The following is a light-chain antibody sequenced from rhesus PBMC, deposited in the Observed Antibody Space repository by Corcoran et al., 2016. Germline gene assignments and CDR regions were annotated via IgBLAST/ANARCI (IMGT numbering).Light chain of an antibody. CDR2: EVS. J-gene: IGLJ6*01. CDR1: SSDIGGYNY. CDR3: SSYAGSNTFV. V-gene: IGLV2-32*02. Sequence: QAALTQPRSVSGSPGQSVTISCTGTSSDIGGYNYVSWYQQHPGTAPKLMIYEVSKRPPGVSDRFSGSKSGNTASLTISGLQAEDEADYYCSSYAGSNTFVFGSGTKLTVL.